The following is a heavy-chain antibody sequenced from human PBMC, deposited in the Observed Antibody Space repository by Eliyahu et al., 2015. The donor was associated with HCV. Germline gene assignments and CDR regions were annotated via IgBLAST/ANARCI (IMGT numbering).Heavy chain of an antibody. J-gene: IGHJ5*02. CDR2: IHYCGST. Sequence: QVQLQESGPGLVKPSETLSPXCTVPGXXITXYRWDRFPXPPGKGPEGIGYIHYCGSTXYNPSLKSRVTISLDTSKNQFSLNLTSVTAADTAVYYCASGGGGIAVAGTGGWFDPWGQGTLVTVSS. D-gene: IGHD6-19*01. V-gene: IGHV4-59*01. CDR3: ASGGGGIAVAGTGGWFDP. CDR1: GXXITXYR.